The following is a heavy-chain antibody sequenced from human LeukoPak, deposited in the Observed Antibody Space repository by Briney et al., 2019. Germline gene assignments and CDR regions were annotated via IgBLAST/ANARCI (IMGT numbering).Heavy chain of an antibody. CDR3: ARVIGIAVAGTYRGYYYYYMDV. D-gene: IGHD6-19*01. V-gene: IGHV4-34*01. CDR2: INHSGGT. J-gene: IGHJ6*03. CDR1: GGSFSGYY. Sequence: PSETLSLTCAVYGGSFSGYYWSWIRQPPGKGLEWIGEINHSGGTNYNPSLKSRVTISVDTSKNQFSLKLSSVTAADTAVYYCARVIGIAVAGTYRGYYYYYMDVWGKGTTVTVSS.